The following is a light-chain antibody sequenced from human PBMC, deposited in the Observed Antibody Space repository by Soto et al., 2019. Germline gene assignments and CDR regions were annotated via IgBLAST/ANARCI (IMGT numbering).Light chain of an antibody. J-gene: IGLJ1*01. V-gene: IGLV2-14*01. CDR2: DIN. CDR3: VSYTTSASYV. CDR1: SSDVGNYIF. Sequence: QSVLTQPASVSGSPGQSITISCTGTSSDVGNYIFVSWYRQHPGKAPKLMIYDINNRPSGVSNRFSGSKSGNTVSLTISGLQAEDEADYYCVSYTTSASYVFGTGTKVTVL.